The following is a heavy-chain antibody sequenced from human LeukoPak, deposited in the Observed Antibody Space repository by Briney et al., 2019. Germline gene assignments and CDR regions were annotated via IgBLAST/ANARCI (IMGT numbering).Heavy chain of an antibody. J-gene: IGHJ4*02. Sequence: PGGSLRLSCTASGFTFSSYWMPWVRQAPGMGLVWVSRINSDGSSRNYADSGKGRFTISRDNAKNTVYLQMNSLRAEDTAVYYCASASSHRIAAGGDYWGQGTLVTVSS. CDR1: GFTFSSYW. CDR3: ASASSHRIAAGGDY. V-gene: IGHV3-74*01. CDR2: INSDGSSR. D-gene: IGHD6-13*01.